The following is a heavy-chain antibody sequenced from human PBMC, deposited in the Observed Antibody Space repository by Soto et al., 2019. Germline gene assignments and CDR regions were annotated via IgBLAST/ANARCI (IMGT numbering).Heavy chain of an antibody. Sequence: ASVKVSCKASGYTFTSYYMHWVRQAPGQGLEWMGIINPSGGSTSYAQKFQGRVTMTRDTSTSTVYMELSSLRSEDTAVYYCARDMTAMVTEYYYYGMDVWGQGTTVTASS. CDR2: INPSGGST. CDR1: GYTFTSYY. CDR3: ARDMTAMVTEYYYYGMDV. J-gene: IGHJ6*02. D-gene: IGHD5-18*01. V-gene: IGHV1-46*01.